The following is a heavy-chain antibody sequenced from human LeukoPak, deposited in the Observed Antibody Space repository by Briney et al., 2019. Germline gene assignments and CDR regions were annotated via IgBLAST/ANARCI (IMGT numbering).Heavy chain of an antibody. D-gene: IGHD1-14*01. CDR2: ISSSSSYI. CDR3: ARALYNKGYYFDY. V-gene: IGHV3-21*01. CDR1: GFTFSSYS. J-gene: IGHJ4*02. Sequence: GGSLRLSCAASGFTFSSYSMNWVRQAPGKGLEWVSSISSSSSYIYYAVSVKGRFTISRDNAKNSLYLQMNSLRAEDTAVYYCARALYNKGYYFDYWGQGTLVTVSS.